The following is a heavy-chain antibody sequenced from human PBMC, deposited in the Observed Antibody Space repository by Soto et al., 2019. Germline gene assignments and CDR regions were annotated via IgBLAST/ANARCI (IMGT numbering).Heavy chain of an antibody. J-gene: IGHJ4*02. CDR1: GGTFGNYL. CDR3: AAMGVYSSSYFEY. CDR2: IVPVFGPA. Sequence: QVQLVQSGAEVKKPGSSVKVSCKASGGTFGNYLISWVRQAPGHGLEWMGGIVPVFGPANYAQQFQGRVTVTADASTDTVYMELSSLRSDDTAVYFCAAMGVYSSSYFEYWGQGTLVTVSS. V-gene: IGHV1-69*01. D-gene: IGHD6-19*01.